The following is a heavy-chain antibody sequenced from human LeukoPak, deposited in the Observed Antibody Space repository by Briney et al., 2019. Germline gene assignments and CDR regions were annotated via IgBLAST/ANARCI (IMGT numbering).Heavy chain of an antibody. V-gene: IGHV4-34*01. CDR2: INHSGST. D-gene: IGHD2-2*02. CDR3: AGHAVVPAAISDWFDP. CDR1: GGSFSGYY. J-gene: IGHJ5*02. Sequence: SETLSLTCAVYGGSFSGYYWSWIRQPPGKGLEWIGEINHSGSTNYNPSLKSRVTISVDTSKNQFSLKLSSVTAADTAVYYCAGHAVVPAAISDWFDPWGQGTLVTVSS.